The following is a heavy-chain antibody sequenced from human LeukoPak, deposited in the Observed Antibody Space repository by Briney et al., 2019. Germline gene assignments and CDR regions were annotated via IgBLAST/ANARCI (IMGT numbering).Heavy chain of an antibody. CDR1: GYTFTSYY. Sequence: ASVKVSCKASGYTFTSYYMHWVRQAPGQGLEWMGWISAYNGNTNYAQKLQGRVTMTTDTSTSTAYMELRSLRSDDTAVYYCARERTGHYYDSSGYYPFDYWGQGTLVTVSS. CDR2: ISAYNGNT. J-gene: IGHJ4*02. V-gene: IGHV1-18*04. CDR3: ARERTGHYYDSSGYYPFDY. D-gene: IGHD3-22*01.